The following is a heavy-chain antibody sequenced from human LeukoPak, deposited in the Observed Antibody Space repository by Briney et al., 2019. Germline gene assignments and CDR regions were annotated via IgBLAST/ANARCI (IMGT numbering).Heavy chain of an antibody. Sequence: GGSLRLSCAASGFTFSSYAMHWVRQAPGKGLEWVAVTSYDGSNKYYADSVKGRFTISRDNSKNTLYLQMNSLRAEDTAVYYCAREYSSSWYVDYWGQGTLVTVSS. CDR1: GFTFSSYA. J-gene: IGHJ4*02. V-gene: IGHV3-30-3*01. CDR2: TSYDGSNK. CDR3: AREYSSSWYVDY. D-gene: IGHD6-13*01.